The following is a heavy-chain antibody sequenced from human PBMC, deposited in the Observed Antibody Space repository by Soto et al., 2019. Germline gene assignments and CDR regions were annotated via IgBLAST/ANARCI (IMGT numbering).Heavy chain of an antibody. J-gene: IGHJ2*01. Sequence: WESLTISCTSSGYSFTRYWIGWVRQMPGKGLEWMGIIYPGDSDTRYSPSFQGQVTISADKSISTAYLQWSSLKASDTAMYYCARLSGSYWYFDLWGRGTLVTVSS. D-gene: IGHD5-12*01. CDR2: IYPGDSDT. V-gene: IGHV5-51*01. CDR1: GYSFTRYW. CDR3: ARLSGSYWYFDL.